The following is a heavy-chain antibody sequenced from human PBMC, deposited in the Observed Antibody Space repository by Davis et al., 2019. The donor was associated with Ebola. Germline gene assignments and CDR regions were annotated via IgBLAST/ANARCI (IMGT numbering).Heavy chain of an antibody. V-gene: IGHV3-72*01. CDR2: GRNKANGYTT. D-gene: IGHD5/OR15-5a*01. Sequence: PGGSLRLSCAASGFIFSDHYMDWVRQAPGKGLEWVGRGRNKANGYTTEFAASVRGRFSISRDTSKDLLFLQMNSLRTDDTGIYYCTRGGQKGSPSAPEGVWGPMDVWGQGTTVTVSS. J-gene: IGHJ6*02. CDR3: TRGGQKGSPSAPEGVWGPMDV. CDR1: GFIFSDHY.